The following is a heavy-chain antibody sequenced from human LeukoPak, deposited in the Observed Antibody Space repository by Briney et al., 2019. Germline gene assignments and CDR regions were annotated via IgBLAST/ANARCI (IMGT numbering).Heavy chain of an antibody. D-gene: IGHD3-3*01. CDR1: GFTFSIYG. V-gene: IGHV3-30*02. CDR3: AKDLVMYYDFWSGSYAFDI. Sequence: GGTLRLSCAASGFTFSIYGMHWVRQAPGKGLEWVAFIRYDGSHKYYADSVKGRFTISRDNSKNTLFLQMNSLRSEDTAVYYCAKDLVMYYDFWSGSYAFDIWGQGTMVTVSS. CDR2: IRYDGSHK. J-gene: IGHJ3*02.